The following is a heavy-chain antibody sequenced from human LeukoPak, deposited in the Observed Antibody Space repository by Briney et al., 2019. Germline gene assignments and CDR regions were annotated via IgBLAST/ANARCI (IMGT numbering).Heavy chain of an antibody. Sequence: SETLSLTCAVYGGSFSGYYWSWIHQPPGKGLEWIGETSHRGSTNYDPSLKSRVTMSVDTSKNQFSLKLSSVTAADTAVYYCARGGNGWYFDLWGRGTLVTVSS. V-gene: IGHV4-34*01. CDR1: GGSFSGYY. CDR3: ARGGNGWYFDL. D-gene: IGHD1-14*01. CDR2: TSHRGST. J-gene: IGHJ2*01.